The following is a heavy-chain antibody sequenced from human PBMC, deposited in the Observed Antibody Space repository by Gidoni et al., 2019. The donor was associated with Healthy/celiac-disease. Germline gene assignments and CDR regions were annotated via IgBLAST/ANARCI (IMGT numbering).Heavy chain of an antibody. CDR1: GYTPTELS. D-gene: IGHD6-13*01. J-gene: IGHJ2*01. CDR2: FDPEDGET. V-gene: IGHV1-24*01. CDR3: ATDLGQLGWYFDL. Sequence: AEVKKPGASVKVPCKVSGYTPTELSMHWVRQAPGKGLEWMGGFDPEDGETIYAQKFQGRVTMTEDTSTDTAYMELSSLRSEDTAVYYCATDLGQLGWYFDLWGRGTLVTVSS.